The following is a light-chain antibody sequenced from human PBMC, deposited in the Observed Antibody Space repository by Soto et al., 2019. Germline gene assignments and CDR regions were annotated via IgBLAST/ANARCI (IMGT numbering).Light chain of an antibody. Sequence: DIQMTHSPSTLSASVLDRVTITFRSSESISSWLAWYQQKPGKAPKLLIYKASNLESGVPSRFSGSGSGTEFTLTISSLQTDDFATYYCQQYNSFSPWTFGQGTKVDIK. V-gene: IGKV1-5*03. CDR1: ESISSW. J-gene: IGKJ1*01. CDR3: QQYNSFSPWT. CDR2: KAS.